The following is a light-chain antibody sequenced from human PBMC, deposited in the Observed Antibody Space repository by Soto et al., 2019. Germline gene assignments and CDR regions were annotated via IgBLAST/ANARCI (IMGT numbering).Light chain of an antibody. Sequence: QSALTQPACVSGSPGQSVTISCTGTSSDVGSYNLVSWYQQHPGKAPKLMIYEVSKRPSGVSNRFSGSKSGNTASLTISGLQAEDEADYYCCSYAGSSTWVFGGGTKVTVL. J-gene: IGLJ3*02. V-gene: IGLV2-23*02. CDR1: SSDVGSYNL. CDR2: EVS. CDR3: CSYAGSSTWV.